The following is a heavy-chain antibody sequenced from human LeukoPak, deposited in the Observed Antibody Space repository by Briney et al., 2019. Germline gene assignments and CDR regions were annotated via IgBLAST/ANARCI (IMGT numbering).Heavy chain of an antibody. V-gene: IGHV3-64*01. CDR1: GFTFSDYV. Sequence: GGSLRLSCAASGFTFSDYVMHWVRQAPGKGLEYVSGISFNGDNTYYANSVKGRFTISRDNSKNTLYLQMDSLRAEDMAVYYCARSTGYCSGGSCYSDYWGQGTLVTVSS. CDR2: ISFNGDNT. J-gene: IGHJ4*02. CDR3: ARSTGYCSGGSCYSDY. D-gene: IGHD2-15*01.